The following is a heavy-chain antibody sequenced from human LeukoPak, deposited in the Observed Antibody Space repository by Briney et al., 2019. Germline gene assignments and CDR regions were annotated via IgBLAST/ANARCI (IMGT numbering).Heavy chain of an antibody. V-gene: IGHV6-1*01. CDR3: ARGGSQWLLPHFDF. J-gene: IGHJ4*02. CDR2: TYYRSKWFN. CDR1: GDSVSSKNAA. Sequence: SQTLSLTCAISGDSVSSKNAAWNWIRQSPSRGLEWLGRTYYRSKWFNEYAVPVKTRISINPDASKNQVSLQLNSVTPEDTAVYYCARGGSQWLLPHFDFWGQGILVTVPS. D-gene: IGHD6-19*01.